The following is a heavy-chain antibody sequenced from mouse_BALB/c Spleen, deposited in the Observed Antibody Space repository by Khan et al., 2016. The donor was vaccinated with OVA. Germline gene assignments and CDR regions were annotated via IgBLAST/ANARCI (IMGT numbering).Heavy chain of an antibody. D-gene: IGHD1-1*01. CDR3: ARGNYYGYYFDY. V-gene: IGHV3-2*02. CDR2: ISYSGVT. CDR1: GYSITSGYA. J-gene: IGHJ2*01. Sequence: EVELVESGPGLVKPSQSLSLTCTVTGYSITSGYAWNWIRHFPGNKLEWMGYISYSGVTSYTPSLKSRISITRDTSKNQFFLQLNSVTTEDTATYYCARGNYYGYYFDYWGQGTTLTVSS.